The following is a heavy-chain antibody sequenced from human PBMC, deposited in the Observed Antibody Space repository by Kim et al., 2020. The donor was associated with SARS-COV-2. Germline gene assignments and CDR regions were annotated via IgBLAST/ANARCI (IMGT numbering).Heavy chain of an antibody. J-gene: IGHJ4*02. CDR3: AKELYSSSSGPLDY. V-gene: IGHV3-30*02. D-gene: IGHD6-6*01. Sequence: ADSVKGRFTISRDNSKNTLYLQMNSLRAEDTAVYYCAKELYSSSSGPLDYWGQGTLVTVSS.